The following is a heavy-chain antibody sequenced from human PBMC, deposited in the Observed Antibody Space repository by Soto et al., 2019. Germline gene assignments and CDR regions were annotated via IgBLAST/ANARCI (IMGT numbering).Heavy chain of an antibody. J-gene: IGHJ6*02. CDR1: GFTFSGSA. D-gene: IGHD3-22*01. V-gene: IGHV3-73*01. CDR3: TSSALIDYYYYYGMDV. CDR2: IRSKANSYAT. Sequence: GGSLRLSCAASGFTFSGSAMHWVRQASGKGLEWVGRIRSKANSYATAYAASVKGRFTISRDDSKNTAYLQMNSLKTEDTAVYYCTSSALIDYYYYYGMDVWGQGTTVTVSS.